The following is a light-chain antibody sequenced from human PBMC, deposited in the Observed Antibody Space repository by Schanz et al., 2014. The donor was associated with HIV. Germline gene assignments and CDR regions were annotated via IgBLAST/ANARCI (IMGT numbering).Light chain of an antibody. V-gene: IGKV1-5*03. Sequence: DIQMTQSPSTLSASVGDRVTITCRASQSIGSWLAWYQQRPGEAPKLLIYKTSGLESGVPSRFSGSRSGTEFTLTISSLQPYDFATYYCQQYDIISWTFGLGTKVETK. J-gene: IGKJ1*01. CDR2: KTS. CDR3: QQYDIISWT. CDR1: QSIGSW.